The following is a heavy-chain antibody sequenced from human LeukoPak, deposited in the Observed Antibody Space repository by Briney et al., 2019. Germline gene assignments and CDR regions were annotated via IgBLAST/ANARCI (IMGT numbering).Heavy chain of an antibody. Sequence: GGSLRLSCAASEFSVGSNYMTWVRQAPGKGLEWVSLIYSGGSTYYADSVKGRFTISRDNSKNTLYLQMNSLRAEDTAVYYCARGYSTAAIDYWGQGTLVTVSS. CDR2: IYSGGST. CDR1: EFSVGSNY. V-gene: IGHV3-66*01. CDR3: ARGYSTAAIDY. D-gene: IGHD4-17*01. J-gene: IGHJ4*02.